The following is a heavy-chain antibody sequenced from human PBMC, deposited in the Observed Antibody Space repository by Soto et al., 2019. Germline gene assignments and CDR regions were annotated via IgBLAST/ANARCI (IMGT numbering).Heavy chain of an antibody. D-gene: IGHD3-16*01. CDR2: IKEDGSGK. V-gene: IGHV3-7*03. Sequence: GGSLRLSCTASGFTFSSYWMSWVRQAPGKGLGWVANIKEDGSGKYYVDSVKGRFSISRDNARNSLYLQMNSLRVEDTAVYYCVRVGRLGGYWGQGALVTVSS. CDR3: VRVGRLGGY. CDR1: GFTFSSYW. J-gene: IGHJ4*02.